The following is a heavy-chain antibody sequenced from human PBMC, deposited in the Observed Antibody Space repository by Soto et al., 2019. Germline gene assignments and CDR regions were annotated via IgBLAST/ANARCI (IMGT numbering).Heavy chain of an antibody. Sequence: PGGSLRLSCAASGITFSSYSMNWVRQAPGKGLEWVSSISSSSSYIYYADSVKGRFTISRDNAKNSLYLQMNSLRAEDTAVYYCAKAMVPAAHYWGQGTLVNVSS. CDR1: GITFSSYS. J-gene: IGHJ4*02. V-gene: IGHV3-21*01. CDR3: AKAMVPAAHY. CDR2: ISSSSSYI. D-gene: IGHD2-2*01.